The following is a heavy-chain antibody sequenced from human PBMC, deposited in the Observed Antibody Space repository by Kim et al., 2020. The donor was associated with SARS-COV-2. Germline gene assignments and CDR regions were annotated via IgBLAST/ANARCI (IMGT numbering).Heavy chain of an antibody. D-gene: IGHD3-10*01. Sequence: GGSLRLSCSASAFTFITYAMYWVRQAPGKGPEYVSGISSNGGSTYYADSVKGRFTISRDNSKNTLYLQMSSLRAEDTAVYYCVKGWGGGSGPDFDYWGQG. J-gene: IGHJ4*02. V-gene: IGHV3-64D*09. CDR2: ISSNGGST. CDR3: VKGWGGGSGPDFDY. CDR1: AFTFITYA.